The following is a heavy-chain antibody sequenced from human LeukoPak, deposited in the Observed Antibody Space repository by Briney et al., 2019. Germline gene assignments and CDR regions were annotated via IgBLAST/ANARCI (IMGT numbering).Heavy chain of an antibody. CDR1: GFIFSNYW. CDR3: GYGANFFNY. CDR2: IKQDGSEK. V-gene: IGHV3-7*01. J-gene: IGHJ4*02. Sequence: GGSLRLSCAASGFIFSNYWMSWVRQAPGKGLEWVANIKQDGSEKNYVDSVKGRFSISRDNAKNSLYLQMNSLRAEDTAFYYCGYGANFFNYWGQGTLVTVSS. D-gene: IGHD4/OR15-4a*01.